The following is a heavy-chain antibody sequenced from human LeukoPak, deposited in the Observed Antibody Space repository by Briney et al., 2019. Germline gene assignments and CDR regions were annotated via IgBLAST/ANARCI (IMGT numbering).Heavy chain of an antibody. CDR1: GFTFSDYY. J-gene: IGHJ5*02. Sequence: PGGSLRLSCAASGFTFSDYYMSWIRQAPGKGLEWVSYISSSGSTIYYADSVKGRFTISRDNAKNSLYLQMNSLRAEDTAVYYCARGYCSSTSCSQGDWFDPWGKGTLVTVSS. D-gene: IGHD2-2*01. CDR2: ISSSGSTI. CDR3: ARGYCSSTSCSQGDWFDP. V-gene: IGHV3-11*01.